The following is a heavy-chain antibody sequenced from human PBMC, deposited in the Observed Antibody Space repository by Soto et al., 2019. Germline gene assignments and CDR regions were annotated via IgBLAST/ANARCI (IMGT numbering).Heavy chain of an antibody. J-gene: IGHJ4*02. CDR3: ARRGYFSSTRCQAALEFDY. CDR1: GYSFTSYW. V-gene: IGHV5-51*04. D-gene: IGHD2-2*01. CDR2: IYPGDSDT. Sequence: EVQLVQSGAEVKKPGESLKISCKGSGYSFTSYWIGWLRQMPGKGLEWIGIIYPGDSDTRYSPSFQGQVTISADTPTSTGWLQWSSLKASDTAMYYCARRGYFSSTRCQAALEFDYWGQGTLVTVSS.